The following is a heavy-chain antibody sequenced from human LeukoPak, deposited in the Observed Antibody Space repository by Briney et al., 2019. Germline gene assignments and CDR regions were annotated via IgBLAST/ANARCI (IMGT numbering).Heavy chain of an antibody. D-gene: IGHD3-10*01. V-gene: IGHV4-59*01. CDR2: IYYSGST. Sequence: SETLSLTCTVSGGPISSYYWSWIRQPPGKGLEWIGYIYYSGSTNYNPSLKSRVTISVDTSKNQFSLKLSSVTAADTAVYYCARGGDYYGSGSYYAFDPWGQGTLVTVSS. CDR1: GGPISSYY. J-gene: IGHJ5*02. CDR3: ARGGDYYGSGSYYAFDP.